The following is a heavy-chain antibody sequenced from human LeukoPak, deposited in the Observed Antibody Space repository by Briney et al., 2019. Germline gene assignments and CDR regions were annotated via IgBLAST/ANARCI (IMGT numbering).Heavy chain of an antibody. V-gene: IGHV4-59*08. Sequence: PSETLSLTCTVSGGSISSYYWSWIRQPPGKGLEWIGYIYYSGSTNYNPSLKSRVTISVDTSKNQFSLKLSSVTAADTAVYYCARAVSVGYYDFWSGYYPNWFDPWGQGTLVTVSS. CDR1: GGSISSYY. CDR3: ARAVSVGYYDFWSGYYPNWFDP. CDR2: IYYSGST. J-gene: IGHJ5*02. D-gene: IGHD3-3*01.